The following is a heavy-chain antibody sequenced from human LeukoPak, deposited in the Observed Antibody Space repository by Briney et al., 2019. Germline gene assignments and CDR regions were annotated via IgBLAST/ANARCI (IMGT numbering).Heavy chain of an antibody. CDR3: ARGYLGWLVLHYYYMDV. V-gene: IGHV1-8*01. D-gene: IGHD6-19*01. J-gene: IGHJ6*03. CDR2: MNPNSGNT. Sequence: ASVKVSCKASGYTFTSYDINWVRQATGQGLEWMGWMNPNSGNTGYAQKFQGRVTMTRDTSISTAYMELRSLRSDDTAVYYCARGYLGWLVLHYYYMDVWGKGTTVTVSS. CDR1: GYTFTSYD.